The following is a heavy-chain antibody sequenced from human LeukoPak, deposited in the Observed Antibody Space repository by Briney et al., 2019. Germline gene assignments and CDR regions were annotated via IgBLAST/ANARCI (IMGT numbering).Heavy chain of an antibody. CDR3: AKEPAMVRGVPDY. Sequence: PGGSLRLSCAASGFTFSSYGMHWVRQAPGKGLEWVAVISYDGSNKYYADSVKGRFTISRDNSKNTLYLQMNSLRAEDTAVYYCAKEPAMVRGVPDYWGQGTLVTVSS. D-gene: IGHD3-10*01. J-gene: IGHJ4*02. V-gene: IGHV3-30*18. CDR2: ISYDGSNK. CDR1: GFTFSSYG.